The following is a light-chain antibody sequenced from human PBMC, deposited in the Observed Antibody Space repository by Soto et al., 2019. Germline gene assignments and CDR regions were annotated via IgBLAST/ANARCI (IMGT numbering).Light chain of an antibody. J-gene: IGKJ4*01. V-gene: IGKV1-27*01. CDR1: QGMSNY. CDR3: QTYNSAPLT. Sequence: DIQMTQSPSSLSATVGDRVTITCRASQGMSNYLAWYQQKPGKVPKRLICAASTLQSEVPSRFSGSGSGTDFTLTISSLQPEDVATYYCQTYNSAPLTFGGGTKVEIK. CDR2: AAS.